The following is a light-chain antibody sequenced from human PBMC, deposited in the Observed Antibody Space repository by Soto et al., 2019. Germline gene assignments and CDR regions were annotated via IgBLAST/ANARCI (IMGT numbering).Light chain of an antibody. J-gene: IGKJ5*01. V-gene: IGKV3-20*01. CDR1: QSVSSN. Sequence: LTQSPDTLSLSPVARATLSCRASQSVSSNLSWFQQIPGQAPRLLIYGASMRATGIPDRFSGSGSGTDFTLTISRLEPEDFAVYYCQQCGSSSTFGQGTRLEIK. CDR2: GAS. CDR3: QQCGSSST.